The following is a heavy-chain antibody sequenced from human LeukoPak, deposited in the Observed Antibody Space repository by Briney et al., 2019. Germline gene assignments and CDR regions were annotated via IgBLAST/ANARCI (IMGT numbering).Heavy chain of an antibody. CDR3: ARDSSQDYYYYFYMDV. V-gene: IGHV4-39*07. CDR1: GGSISSSSYY. CDR2: IYYSGST. D-gene: IGHD6-13*01. Sequence: SETLSLTCTVSGGSISSSSYYWGWIRQPPGKGLEWIGSIYYSGSTYYNPSLKSRVTISVDTSKNQFSLKLSSVTAADRAVYYCARDSSQDYYYYFYMDVWGKGTTVSVSS. J-gene: IGHJ6*03.